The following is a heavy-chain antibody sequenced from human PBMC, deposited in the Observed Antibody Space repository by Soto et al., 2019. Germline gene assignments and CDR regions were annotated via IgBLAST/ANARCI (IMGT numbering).Heavy chain of an antibody. Sequence: QVQLQESGPGLVKPSQTLSLTCTVSGGSISSGGYYWSWIRQHPGKGLEWIGYIYYSGSTYYNPSLKGRVIISVDTSKNQFSLKLSSVTAADTAVYYCARVSRPPGVATISVFDYWGQGTLVTVSS. CDR1: GGSISSGGYY. D-gene: IGHD5-12*01. CDR2: IYYSGST. V-gene: IGHV4-31*03. CDR3: ARVSRPPGVATISVFDY. J-gene: IGHJ4*02.